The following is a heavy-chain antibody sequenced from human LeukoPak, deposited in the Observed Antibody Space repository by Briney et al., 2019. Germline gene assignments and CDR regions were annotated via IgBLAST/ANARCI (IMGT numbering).Heavy chain of an antibody. CDR3: ARLSFDSSGYSPFDY. CDR2: IYPGDSDT. D-gene: IGHD3-22*01. Sequence: GESLKISCKGSGYSFTSYWIGWVRQMPGKGLEWMGIIYPGDSDTRYSPSFKGQVTISADKSISTAYLQWSSLKASDTAMYYCARLSFDSSGYSPFDYWGQGTLVTVSS. CDR1: GYSFTSYW. J-gene: IGHJ4*02. V-gene: IGHV5-51*01.